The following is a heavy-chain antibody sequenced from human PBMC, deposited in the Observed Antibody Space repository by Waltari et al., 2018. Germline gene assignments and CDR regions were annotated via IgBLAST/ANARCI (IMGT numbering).Heavy chain of an antibody. Sequence: QVQLVQSGAEVKKPGSSVKVSCKASGVTFSSYAISWVRQAPGQGLEWMGGIIPIVGTANNGQKFQGRVTITEDESTSTAYMGLSSLRSEDTAVYYCARGKVTTVKYVYYYYGMDVWGQGTTVTVSS. V-gene: IGHV1-69*01. J-gene: IGHJ6*02. CDR3: ARGKVTTVKYVYYYYGMDV. CDR1: GVTFSSYA. D-gene: IGHD4-17*01. CDR2: IIPIVGTA.